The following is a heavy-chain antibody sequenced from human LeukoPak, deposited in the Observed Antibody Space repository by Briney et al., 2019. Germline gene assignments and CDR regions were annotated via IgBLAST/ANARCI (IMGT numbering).Heavy chain of an antibody. V-gene: IGHV4-39*01. CDR2: IYYSGST. Sequence: SETLSLTCTVSGGSISSSSYYWGWIRQPPGKGLEWIGSIYYSGSTYYNPSLKSRVTISVDTSKNQFSLKLSSVTAADTAVYYCARGYCSGGSCYHPYYYYYMDVWGKGTTVTVSS. J-gene: IGHJ6*03. CDR3: ARGYCSGGSCYHPYYYYYMDV. D-gene: IGHD2-15*01. CDR1: GGSISSSSYY.